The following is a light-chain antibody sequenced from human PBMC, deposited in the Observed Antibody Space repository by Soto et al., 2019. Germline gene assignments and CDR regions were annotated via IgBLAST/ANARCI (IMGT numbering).Light chain of an antibody. J-gene: IGKJ4*01. Sequence: VLPQSPDTLSLSPGDRATLSCRASQSVRSTFLAWYQQKPGQAPRLLIYGASNRAAGIPARFSGSGSGTDFTLTISSLEPEDFAVYYCQQRSNWPLTFGGGTKVEIK. V-gene: IGKV3-11*01. CDR1: QSVRSTF. CDR3: QQRSNWPLT. CDR2: GAS.